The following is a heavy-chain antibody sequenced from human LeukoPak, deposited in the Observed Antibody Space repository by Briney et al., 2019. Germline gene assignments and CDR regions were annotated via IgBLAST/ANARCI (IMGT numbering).Heavy chain of an antibody. V-gene: IGHV1-46*01. CDR1: GYTFTSYY. CDR2: INPSGGST. Sequence: ASVKVSCKASGYTFTSYYMHWVRQAPGQGLEWRGIINPSGGSTSYAQKFQGRVTMTRDTSTSTVYMELSSLRSEDTAVYYCARSGLRYLDWCDFDYWGQGTLVTVSS. CDR3: ARSGLRYLDWCDFDY. J-gene: IGHJ4*02. D-gene: IGHD3-9*01.